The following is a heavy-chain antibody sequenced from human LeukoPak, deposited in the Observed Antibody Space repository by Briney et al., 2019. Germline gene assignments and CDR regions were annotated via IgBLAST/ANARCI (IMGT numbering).Heavy chain of an antibody. CDR2: IIPIFGTA. V-gene: IGHV1-69*05. D-gene: IGHD3-22*01. CDR1: GGTFSSYA. J-gene: IGHJ4*02. Sequence: SVKVSCKASGGTFSSYAISWVRQAPGQGLEWMGGIIPIFGTANYAQKFQGSVTITTDESTSTAYMELSSLRSEDTAVYYCASSYYYDSSDEYYFDYWGQGTLVTVSS. CDR3: ASSYYYDSSDEYYFDY.